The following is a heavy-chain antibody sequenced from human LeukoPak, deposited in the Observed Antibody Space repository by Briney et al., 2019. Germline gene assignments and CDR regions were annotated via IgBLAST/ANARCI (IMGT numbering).Heavy chain of an antibody. V-gene: IGHV5-51*01. J-gene: IGHJ6*01. D-gene: IGHD2/OR15-2a*01. CDR2: VYPGDSDT. CDR3: ARFTLWLSKNYFHGMDV. Sequence: GESLKISCKGSGFTFSNFWIGWVRQMPGKGLEWMGIVYPGDSDTRYNPSFQGQVTISADKSINTAYLRWSSLKASDTAMYYCARFTLWLSKNYFHGMDVWGQGPTVTVSS. CDR1: GFTFSNFW.